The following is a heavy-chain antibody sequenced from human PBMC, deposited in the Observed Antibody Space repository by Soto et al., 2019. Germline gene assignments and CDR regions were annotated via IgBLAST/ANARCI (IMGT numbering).Heavy chain of an antibody. Sequence: GGSLRLSCAASGFTVSSNYMSWVRQAPGKGLEWVSVIYSGGSTYYADSVKGRFTISRDNSKNTLYLQMNSLRAEDTAVYYCARDPDKIFGVAQPYFDYWGQXTLVTVSS. CDR2: IYSGGST. D-gene: IGHD3-3*01. J-gene: IGHJ4*02. V-gene: IGHV3-66*01. CDR3: ARDPDKIFGVAQPYFDY. CDR1: GFTVSSNY.